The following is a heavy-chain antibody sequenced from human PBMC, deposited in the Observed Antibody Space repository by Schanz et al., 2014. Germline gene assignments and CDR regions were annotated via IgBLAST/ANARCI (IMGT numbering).Heavy chain of an antibody. CDR3: ARGYGDSPTDF. V-gene: IGHV1-69*02. J-gene: IGHJ4*02. CDR2: IIPVLNIA. CDR1: GGTFSSDT. Sequence: QVHLVQSGAEVKKPGSSVKVSCKASGGTFSSDTFSWVRQAPGQGLEWMGKIIPVLNIATYAQRFQGRVSITADTSTNTAYMELSSLRSEDTAVYFCARGYGDSPTDFWGQGTLVIVSS. D-gene: IGHD4-17*01.